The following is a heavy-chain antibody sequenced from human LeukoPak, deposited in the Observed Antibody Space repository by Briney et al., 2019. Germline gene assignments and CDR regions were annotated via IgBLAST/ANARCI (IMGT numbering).Heavy chain of an antibody. J-gene: IGHJ4*02. CDR3: AKRIAAQENFDY. Sequence: GGSLRLSCAASGFTFSSYAMSWVRQAPGKGLEWVSAISGSGGSTNYADSVKGRFTISRDNSQNALYLQMNSLRAEDTALYYCAKRIAAQENFDYWGQGTLVTVSS. D-gene: IGHD6-6*01. V-gene: IGHV3-23*01. CDR2: ISGSGGST. CDR1: GFTFSSYA.